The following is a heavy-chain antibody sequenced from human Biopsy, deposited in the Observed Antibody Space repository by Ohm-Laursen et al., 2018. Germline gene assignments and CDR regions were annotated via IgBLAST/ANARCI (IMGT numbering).Heavy chain of an antibody. V-gene: IGHV3-7*01. J-gene: IGHJ4*02. CDR3: ARARGSGRLRYHFDY. Sequence: SLRLSCAASGFTFSDYWMGWVRQAPGKGLERVANIKQDGNEKYYVDSVMGRFTISRDNGKNSLYLQMNSLRAEDTAVYYCARARGSGRLRYHFDYWGQGTLVTVSS. CDR1: GFTFSDYW. CDR2: IKQDGNEK. D-gene: IGHD1-26*01.